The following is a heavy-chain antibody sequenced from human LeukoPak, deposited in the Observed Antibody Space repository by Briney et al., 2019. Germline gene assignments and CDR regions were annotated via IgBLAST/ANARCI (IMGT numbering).Heavy chain of an antibody. D-gene: IGHD3-22*01. V-gene: IGHV4-4*08. CDR3: ARVGVNYYYDSSGYYLAGDAFDI. CDR2: IYTSGST. J-gene: IGHJ3*02. Sequence: SETLSLTCAVYGGSFSGYYWSWIRQPPGKGLEWIGRIYTSGSTNYNPSLKSRVTISVDTSKNQFSLKLSSVTAADTAVYYCARVGVNYYYDSSGYYLAGDAFDIWGQGTMVTVSS. CDR1: GGSFSGYY.